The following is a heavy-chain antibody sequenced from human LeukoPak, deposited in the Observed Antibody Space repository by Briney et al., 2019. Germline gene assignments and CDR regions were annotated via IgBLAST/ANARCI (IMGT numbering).Heavy chain of an antibody. CDR3: DPHDSSSHF. CDR1: GFTFSIYA. Sequence: PGRSLRLSCAASGFTFSIYAMHWVRQAPVKGLEWVAFISSDGSNKYYADSVKGRFTISRDNSKNTLYLQMNSLRDEDTAVYYCDPHDSSSHFWGQGTLVTVSS. V-gene: IGHV3-30-3*01. CDR2: ISSDGSNK. J-gene: IGHJ4*02. D-gene: IGHD6-6*01.